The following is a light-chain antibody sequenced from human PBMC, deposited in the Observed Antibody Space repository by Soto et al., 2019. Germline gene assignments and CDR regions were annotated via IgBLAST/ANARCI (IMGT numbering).Light chain of an antibody. Sequence: EVVMTQSPATLSVSPGERATLSCRASQSVGSHLVWYQQKPGQAPRLLIYDASNRATDIPARFSGSGSGTDFTLTISSLEPEDFAVYYCQQPGTFGQGTKVDIK. V-gene: IGKV3-11*01. J-gene: IGKJ1*01. CDR2: DAS. CDR1: QSVGSH. CDR3: QQPGT.